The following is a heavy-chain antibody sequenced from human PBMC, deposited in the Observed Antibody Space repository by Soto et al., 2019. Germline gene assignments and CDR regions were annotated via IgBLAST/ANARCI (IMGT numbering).Heavy chain of an antibody. Sequence: PSETLSLTCTVSGGSISSYYWSWFRQPPGKGLELIGYIYYSGSTNYNPSLKSRVTISVDTSKNQFSLKLSSVTAADTAVYYCARLGAQEIDPWGQGTLVTVSS. CDR1: GGSISSYY. D-gene: IGHD3-16*01. CDR2: IYYSGST. CDR3: ARLGAQEIDP. V-gene: IGHV4-59*08. J-gene: IGHJ5*02.